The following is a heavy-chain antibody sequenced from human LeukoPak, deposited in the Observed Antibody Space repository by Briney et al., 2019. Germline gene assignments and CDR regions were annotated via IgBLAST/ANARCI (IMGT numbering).Heavy chain of an antibody. Sequence: SETLSLTCTVSGGSISSYYWGWIRQPPGKGLEWIGSIYYSGSTYYNPSLKSRVTISVDTSKNQFSLKLSSVTAADTAVYYCARLCSSTSCPFDYWGQGTLVTVSS. D-gene: IGHD2-2*01. CDR3: ARLCSSTSCPFDY. J-gene: IGHJ4*02. V-gene: IGHV4-39*01. CDR2: IYYSGST. CDR1: GGSISSYY.